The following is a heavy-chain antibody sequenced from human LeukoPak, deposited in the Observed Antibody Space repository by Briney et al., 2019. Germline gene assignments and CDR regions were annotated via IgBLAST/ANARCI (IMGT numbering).Heavy chain of an antibody. Sequence: SGTLSLTCDVSGGSISSNNWWSWVRQSPEKGLEWLAEIYHSGSFNRNPSLKSRVTISVDKSKNQFSLNLTSVTAADTAVYYCARVGINPGDYYYSGMDVWGQGTTVTVSS. V-gene: IGHV4-4*02. CDR1: GGSISSNNW. CDR2: IYHSGSF. CDR3: ARVGINPGDYYYSGMDV. J-gene: IGHJ6*02. D-gene: IGHD1-14*01.